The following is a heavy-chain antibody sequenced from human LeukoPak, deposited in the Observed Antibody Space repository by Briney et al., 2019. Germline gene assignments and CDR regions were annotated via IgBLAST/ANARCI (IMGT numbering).Heavy chain of an antibody. J-gene: IGHJ5*02. CDR2: ISAYNGDT. Sequence: ASVKVSCKTSGYIFTTYGVTWVRQAPRQGLEWMGWISAYNGDTYYAQKFQGRVTITADKSTSTAYMELSSLRSEDTAVYYRARREMATISDWFDPWGQGTLVTVSS. V-gene: IGHV1-18*01. D-gene: IGHD5-24*01. CDR3: ARREMATISDWFDP. CDR1: GYIFTTYG.